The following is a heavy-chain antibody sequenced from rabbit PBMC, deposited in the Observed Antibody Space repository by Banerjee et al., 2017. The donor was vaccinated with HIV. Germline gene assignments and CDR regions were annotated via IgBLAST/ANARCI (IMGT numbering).Heavy chain of an antibody. Sequence: QEQLVESGGGLVKPEGSLTLTCKASGNDFSAYAISWVRQAPGKGLEWIAFPYPIYGATDYASWVNGRFTVSLDNAQNTLYLQLNSLTAADTATYFCVRGDDDYPTYFNLWGPGTLVTVS. CDR3: VRGDDDYPTYFNL. CDR2: PYPIYGAT. D-gene: IGHD2-1*01. V-gene: IGHV1S47*01. CDR1: GNDFSAYA. J-gene: IGHJ4*01.